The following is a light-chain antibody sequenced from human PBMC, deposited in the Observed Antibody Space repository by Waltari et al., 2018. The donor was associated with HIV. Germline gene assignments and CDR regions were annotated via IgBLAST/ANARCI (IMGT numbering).Light chain of an antibody. CDR2: RND. J-gene: IGLJ1*01. Sequence: QSGLTHPPSLSGTPGQRLTIPCSGTNPTIGCNYVFWYRQVPGTAPSLLVYRNDQRPSGVVDRFSGSRSGASASLVIGGLRVEDEADYYCASWDDGLSGHVFGGGTTVSV. CDR3: ASWDDGLSGHV. CDR1: NPTIGCNY. V-gene: IGLV1-47*01.